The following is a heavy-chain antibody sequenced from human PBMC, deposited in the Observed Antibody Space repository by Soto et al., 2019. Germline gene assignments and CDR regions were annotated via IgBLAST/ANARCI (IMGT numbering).Heavy chain of an antibody. CDR1: GYTFTSYA. J-gene: IGHJ5*02. CDR2: INAGNGNT. D-gene: IGHD1-26*01. Sequence: QVQLVQSGAEVKKPGASVKVSCKASGYTFTSYAMHWVRQAPGQRLEWRGWINAGNGNTKYSQKFQGRVTITRDTSASTAYMELSSLISEDTAVYYCAREGAPKYNWFAPWGQGTLVTVSS. V-gene: IGHV1-3*01. CDR3: AREGAPKYNWFAP.